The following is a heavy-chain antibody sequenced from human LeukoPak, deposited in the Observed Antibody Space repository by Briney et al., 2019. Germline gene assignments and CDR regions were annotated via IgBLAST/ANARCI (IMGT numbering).Heavy chain of an antibody. CDR3: AELGITMIGGV. D-gene: IGHD3-10*02. V-gene: IGHV3-48*03. J-gene: IGHJ6*04. CDR1: GFTFSSYE. Sequence: PGGSLRLSCAASGFTFSSYEMNWVRQSPGKGLEWVSYISSSGSTIYYADSVKGRFTISRDNAKNSLYLQMNSLRAEDTAVYYCAELGITMIGGVWGKGTTVTISS. CDR2: ISSSGSTI.